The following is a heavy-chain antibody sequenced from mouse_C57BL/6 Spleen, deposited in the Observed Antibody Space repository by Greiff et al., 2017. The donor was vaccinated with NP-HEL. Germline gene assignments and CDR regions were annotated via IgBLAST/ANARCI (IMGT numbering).Heavy chain of an antibody. J-gene: IGHJ3*01. CDR2: IDPEDGET. CDR3: ARYGNYGAY. CDR1: GFNIKVYY. Sequence: VQLQQSGAELVKPGASVKLSCTASGFNIKVYYMHWVKQRTEQGLEWIGRIDPEDGETKYAPKFQGKATITADTSSNTAYLQLSSLTSEDTAVYYCARYGNYGAYWGQGTLVTVSA. V-gene: IGHV14-2*01. D-gene: IGHD2-1*01.